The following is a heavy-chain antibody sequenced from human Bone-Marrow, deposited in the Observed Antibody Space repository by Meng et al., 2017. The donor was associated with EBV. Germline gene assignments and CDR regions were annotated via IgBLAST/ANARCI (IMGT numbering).Heavy chain of an antibody. J-gene: IGHJ4*02. Sequence: EVHLVGSGGGLIQPGGSLRLSCAASGFTVSSNYMSWVRQAPGKGLEWVSVIYSGGSTYYADSVKGRFTISRDNSKNTLYLQMNSLRAEDTAVYYCASAKYGGTIPVDYWGQGTLVTVSS. CDR1: GFTVSSNY. CDR3: ASAKYGGTIPVDY. D-gene: IGHD4-23*01. CDR2: IYSGGST. V-gene: IGHV3-53*01.